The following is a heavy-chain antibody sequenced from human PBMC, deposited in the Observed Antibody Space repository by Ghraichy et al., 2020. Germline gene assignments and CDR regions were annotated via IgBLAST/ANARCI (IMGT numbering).Heavy chain of an antibody. J-gene: IGHJ4*02. Sequence: SETLSLTCAVSGGSISSGGYSWSWIRQPPGKGLEWIGYIYYSGSTYYNPSLKSRVTISVDTSKNQFSLKLSSVTAADTAVYYCARDDLNGGNSIGFDYWGQGTLVTVSS. CDR3: ARDDLNGGNSIGFDY. CDR1: GGSISSGGYS. V-gene: IGHV4-30-4*07. D-gene: IGHD4-23*01. CDR2: IYYSGST.